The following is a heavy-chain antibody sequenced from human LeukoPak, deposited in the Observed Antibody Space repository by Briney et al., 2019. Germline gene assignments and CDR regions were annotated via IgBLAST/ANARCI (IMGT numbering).Heavy chain of an antibody. Sequence: GGSLRLSCAASGFTFRNYAMSWVRQAPGKGLEWVSRINSDGSSTSYADSVKGRFTISRDNAKNTLYLQMNSLRAEDTAVYYCAKSGTYYYYGMDVWGQGTTVTVSS. J-gene: IGHJ6*02. V-gene: IGHV3-74*01. CDR2: INSDGSST. D-gene: IGHD1-14*01. CDR3: AKSGTYYYYGMDV. CDR1: GFTFRNYA.